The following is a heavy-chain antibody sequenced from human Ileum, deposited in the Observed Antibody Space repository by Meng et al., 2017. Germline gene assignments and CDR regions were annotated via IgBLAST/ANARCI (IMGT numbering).Heavy chain of an antibody. J-gene: IGHJ5*02. CDR2: IYWDDEY. CDR3: VHRLVAAQHWFDP. Sequence: IPLRESVPPLVDPTEPPTRTAPFSGFSLNTVGVGVGWIRQPPGKALEWLALIYWDDEYRYSPSLRSRLTITKDTSRNQVVLRMTNVAPVDAGTYYCVHRLVAAQHWFDPWGQGTLVTVSS. CDR1: GFSLNTVGVG. D-gene: IGHD6-6*01. V-gene: IGHV2-5*02.